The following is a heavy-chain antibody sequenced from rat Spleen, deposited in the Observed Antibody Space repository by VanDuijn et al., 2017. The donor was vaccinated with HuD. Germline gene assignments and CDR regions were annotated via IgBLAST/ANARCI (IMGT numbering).Heavy chain of an antibody. CDR3: ARRGTTDYFDY. Sequence: EVQLVESGGGLVQPGRSLKLSCAASGFTFSDSYMAWVRQAPKKGLEWVASISYEGSSSSYGDSVKGRVTISRDNAKSTLYLHMDRLRSEDTATYYCARRGTTDYFDYWGQGVMVTVSS. V-gene: IGHV5-22*01. CDR1: GFTFSDSY. CDR2: ISYEGSSS. J-gene: IGHJ2*01. D-gene: IGHD1-5*01.